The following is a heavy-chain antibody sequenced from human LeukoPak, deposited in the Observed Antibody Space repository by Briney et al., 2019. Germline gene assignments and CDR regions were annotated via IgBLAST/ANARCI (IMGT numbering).Heavy chain of an antibody. CDR2: IYYSGST. J-gene: IGHJ4*02. CDR3: ASSVDSSGYFPFDY. Sequence: SETLSLTCTVSGGSISSYYWSWIRQPPGKGLEWIGSIYYSGSTYHNPSLKSRVTISVDASKNQFSLKLSSVTAADAAVYYCASSVDSSGYFPFDYWGQGTLVTVSS. D-gene: IGHD3-22*01. CDR1: GGSISSYY. V-gene: IGHV4-59*01.